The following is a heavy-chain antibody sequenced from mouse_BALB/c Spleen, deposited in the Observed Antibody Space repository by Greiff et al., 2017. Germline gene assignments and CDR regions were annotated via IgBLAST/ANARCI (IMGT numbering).Heavy chain of an antibody. Sequence: EVKVVESGGDLVKPGGSLKLSCAASGFTFSSYGMSWVRQTPDKRLEWVATISSGGSYTYYPDSVKGRFTISRDNAKNTLYLQMSSLKSEDTAMYYCARRDDYSWFAYWGQGTLVTVSA. V-gene: IGHV5-6*02. CDR3: ARRDDYSWFAY. CDR1: GFTFSSYG. CDR2: ISSGGSYT. J-gene: IGHJ3*01. D-gene: IGHD2-4*01.